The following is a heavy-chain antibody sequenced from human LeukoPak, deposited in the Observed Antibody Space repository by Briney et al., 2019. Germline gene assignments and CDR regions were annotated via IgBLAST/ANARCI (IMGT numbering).Heavy chain of an antibody. CDR2: IYYSGST. Sequence: SETLSLTCTVSGGSISSSSYYWGWIRQPPGKGLEWIGSIYYSGSTYYNPSLKSRVTISVDTSKNQFSLKLSSVTAADTAVYYCASGPPMDGSGSFTSTTYNWFDPWGQGTLVTVSS. D-gene: IGHD3-10*01. V-gene: IGHV4-39*07. J-gene: IGHJ5*02. CDR3: ASGPPMDGSGSFTSTTYNWFDP. CDR1: GGSISSSSYY.